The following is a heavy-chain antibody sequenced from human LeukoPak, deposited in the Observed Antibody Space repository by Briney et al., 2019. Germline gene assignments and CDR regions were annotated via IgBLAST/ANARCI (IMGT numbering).Heavy chain of an antibody. D-gene: IGHD3-10*01. CDR1: GFTFSSYG. CDR2: IRYDGSNK. Sequence: TGGSLRLSCAASGFTFSSYGMHWVRQAPGKGLEWVAFIRYDGSNKYYADSVKGRFTISRDNSKNTLYLQMNSLRAEDTAVYYCAKGSGRIRGHFDPWGQGTLVTVSS. V-gene: IGHV3-30*02. CDR3: AKGSGRIRGHFDP. J-gene: IGHJ5*02.